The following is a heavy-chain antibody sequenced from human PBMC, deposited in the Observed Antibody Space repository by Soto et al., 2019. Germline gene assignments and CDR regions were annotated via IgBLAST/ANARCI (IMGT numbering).Heavy chain of an antibody. CDR2: IYYSGST. V-gene: IGHV4-59*08. Sequence: SETLSLTCTVSGGSISSYYWSWIRQPPGKGLEWIGYIYYSGSTNYNPSLKSRVTISVDMSKNQFSLKLSSVTAADTAVYYCARAPKCSGGSCYYNNWFDPWGQGTLVTVSS. D-gene: IGHD2-15*01. CDR1: GGSISSYY. J-gene: IGHJ5*02. CDR3: ARAPKCSGGSCYYNNWFDP.